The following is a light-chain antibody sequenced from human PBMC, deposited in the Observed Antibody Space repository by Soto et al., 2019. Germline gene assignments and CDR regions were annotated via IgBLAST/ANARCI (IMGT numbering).Light chain of an antibody. V-gene: IGLV1-36*01. CDR2: YDD. Sequence: QSVLTQPPSVSEAPRQRVTISCSGSSSNIGNNAVNWYQQLPGKAPKLLIFYDDLLPSGVSDRFSGSKSGTSASLAISGLPSEDEADYYCAAWDDGLKSYVFGTGTKVTVL. CDR1: SSNIGNNA. J-gene: IGLJ1*01. CDR3: AAWDDGLKSYV.